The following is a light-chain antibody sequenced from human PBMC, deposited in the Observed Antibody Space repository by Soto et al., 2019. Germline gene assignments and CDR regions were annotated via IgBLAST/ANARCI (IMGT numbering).Light chain of an antibody. CDR3: QQTYGFPHT. J-gene: IGKJ4*01. V-gene: IGKV1-39*01. Sequence: DIQLTQSPSSLSASVGDRVSISCRSSESIGNYLNWYQQRPGQAPNLLIYAASSLQHGVPSRFSGGGSWTDFTLTINSLQPEDFATYYCQQTYGFPHTFGGGTKVDIK. CDR1: ESIGNY. CDR2: AAS.